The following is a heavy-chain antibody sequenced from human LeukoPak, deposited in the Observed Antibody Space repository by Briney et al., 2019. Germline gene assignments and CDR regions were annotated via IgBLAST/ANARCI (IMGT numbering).Heavy chain of an antibody. V-gene: IGHV1-2*02. CDR1: GYTFTGYY. CDR2: INPNSGGT. J-gene: IGHJ4*02. CDR3: ARDKGLYYFDY. Sequence: ASVKVSCKASGYTFTGYYMHWVRQAPGQGLEWMGWINPNSGGTNYAQKFQGRVTMTRDTSKNQFSLKLSSVTAADTAVYYCARDKGLYYFDYWGQGTLVTVSS.